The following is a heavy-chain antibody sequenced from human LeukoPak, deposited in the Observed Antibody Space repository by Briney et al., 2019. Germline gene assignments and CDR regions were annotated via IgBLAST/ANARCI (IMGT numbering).Heavy chain of an antibody. CDR1: GYTFTSYG. D-gene: IGHD1-20*01. CDR3: ARYNWNDGAFDI. V-gene: IGHV1-18*01. J-gene: IGHJ3*02. CDR2: ISAYNGNT. Sequence: ASVKVSCKASGYTFTSYGISWVRQAPGQGLEWMGWISAYNGNTNYAQKLQGRVTITRDTSASTAYMELSSLRSEDTAVYYCARYNWNDGAFDIWGQGTMVTVSS.